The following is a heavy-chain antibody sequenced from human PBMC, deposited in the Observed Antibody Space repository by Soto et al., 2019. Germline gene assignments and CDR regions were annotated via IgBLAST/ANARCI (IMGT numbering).Heavy chain of an antibody. CDR3: ARAGPRYSGRSFFGDY. V-gene: IGHV1-18*01. D-gene: IGHD1-26*01. CDR1: GYTFTSYG. J-gene: IGHJ4*02. Sequence: GASVKVSCKASGYTFTSYGISWVRQAPGQGLEWMGWISAYNGNTNYAQKLQGRVTMTTDTSTSTAYMELRSLRSDDTAVYYCARAGPRYSGRSFFGDYWGQGTLVTVSS. CDR2: ISAYNGNT.